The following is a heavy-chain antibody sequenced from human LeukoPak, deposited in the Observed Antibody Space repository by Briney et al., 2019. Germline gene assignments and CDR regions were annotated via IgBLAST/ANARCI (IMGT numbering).Heavy chain of an antibody. CDR2: INHSGST. V-gene: IGHV4-34*01. Sequence: SSETLSLTCAVYGGSFSGYYWSWIRQPPGKGLGWIGEINHSGSTNYNPSLKSRVTISVDTSKNQFSLELSSVTAADTAVYCCARGRRLGVPAAMALRAFDYWGQGTLVTVSS. CDR3: ARGRRLGVPAAMALRAFDY. D-gene: IGHD2-2*01. J-gene: IGHJ4*02. CDR1: GGSFSGYY.